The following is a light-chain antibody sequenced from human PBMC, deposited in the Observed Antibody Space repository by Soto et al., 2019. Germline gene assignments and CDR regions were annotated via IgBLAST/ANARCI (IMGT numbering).Light chain of an antibody. CDR3: QQYNNWLIT. CDR1: QSVSSN. J-gene: IGKJ5*01. V-gene: IGKV3-15*01. Sequence: EIVMTQSPAALSVSPGEGSTLACRASQSVSSNLAWYQQKPGQAPRLLIYGASTRATGIPARFSGSGSGTEFTLTISSLQSEDFAVYYCQQYNNWLITFGQGTRLEIK. CDR2: GAS.